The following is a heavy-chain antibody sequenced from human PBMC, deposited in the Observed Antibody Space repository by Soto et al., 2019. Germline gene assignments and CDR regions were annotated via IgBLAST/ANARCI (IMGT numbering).Heavy chain of an antibody. CDR2: INYRGST. J-gene: IGHJ5*02. CDR3: ARGGIYSGRPATWFDP. D-gene: IGHD1-26*01. Sequence: QVQLQQWGAGLLKPSETLSHTCAVYVGSFRDYYWSWIRQSPGKGLEWIGEINYRGSTNYNPSLRRGATTSVDMSKNQFSVKLTSLTAADTAVYYCARGGIYSGRPATWFDPWGQGILVTVSS. V-gene: IGHV4-34*01. CDR1: VGSFRDYY.